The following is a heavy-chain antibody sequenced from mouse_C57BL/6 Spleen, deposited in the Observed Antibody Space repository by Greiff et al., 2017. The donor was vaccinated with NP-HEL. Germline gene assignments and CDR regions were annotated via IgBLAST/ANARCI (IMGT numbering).Heavy chain of an antibody. J-gene: IGHJ2*01. V-gene: IGHV1-52*01. CDR3: ARGGMITHYFDY. CDR2: IDPSDSET. D-gene: IGHD2-4*01. Sequence: QVQLQQPGAELVRPGSSVKLSCKASGYTFTSYWMHWVKQRPIQGLEWIGNIDPSDSETHYNQKFKDKATLTVDKSSSTAYMQLSSLTSEDSAVYYCARGGMITHYFDYWGRGTTLTVSS. CDR1: GYTFTSYW.